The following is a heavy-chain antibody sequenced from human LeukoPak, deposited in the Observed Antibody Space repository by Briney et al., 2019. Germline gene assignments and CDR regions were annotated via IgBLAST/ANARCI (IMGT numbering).Heavy chain of an antibody. Sequence: GGSLRLSCAASGFTFSSSAMSWVRQVPGKGLEWVSTISTSSSYKYYADSVKGRFTISRDNAKNSLYLQMNSLRVEDTAVYYCAKNFALSITIFGVVISPYGMDVWGQGTTVTVSS. CDR1: GFTFSSSA. CDR2: ISTSSSYK. D-gene: IGHD3-3*01. CDR3: AKNFALSITIFGVVISPYGMDV. V-gene: IGHV3-21*01. J-gene: IGHJ6*02.